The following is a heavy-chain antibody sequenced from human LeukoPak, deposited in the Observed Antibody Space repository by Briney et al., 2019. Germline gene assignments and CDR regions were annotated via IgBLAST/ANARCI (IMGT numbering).Heavy chain of an antibody. CDR2: INHSGST. Sequence: PSETLSLTCAVYGGSFSGYYWSWIRQPPGKGLEWIGEINHSGSTNYNPSLKSRVTISVDTSRTQFSLKLSSVTAADTAVYYCARSGYSYGADAFDIWGQGTMVTVSS. V-gene: IGHV4-34*01. CDR3: ARSGYSYGADAFDI. J-gene: IGHJ3*02. CDR1: GGSFSGYY. D-gene: IGHD5-18*01.